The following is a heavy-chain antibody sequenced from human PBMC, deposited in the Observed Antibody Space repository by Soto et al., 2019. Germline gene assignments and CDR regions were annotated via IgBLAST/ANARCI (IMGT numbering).Heavy chain of an antibody. D-gene: IGHD2-2*02. Sequence: QVQLVQSGAEVKKPGSSVKVSCKASGGTFNNYPITWVRQAPGQGLEWMGGSITIFGTANYAQKFHGSVTISVDESTSTAYMELSSLRSDDTAVYYCARGRLYSCDDNYYYFDMDVWGQGTTVTVSS. CDR1: GGTFNNYP. V-gene: IGHV1-69*01. CDR2: SITIFGTA. CDR3: ARGRLYSCDDNYYYFDMDV. J-gene: IGHJ6*02.